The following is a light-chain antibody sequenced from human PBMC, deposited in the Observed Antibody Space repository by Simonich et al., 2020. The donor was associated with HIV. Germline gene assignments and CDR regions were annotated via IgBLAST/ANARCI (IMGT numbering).Light chain of an antibody. J-gene: IGLJ3*02. V-gene: IGLV1-44*01. Sequence: QSVLTQPPSASGTPGQRVTISCSGSSSNIGTNTVNWYQPLPGTAPKLLLYMNNQRPSGVPGRFSDSKSGTSASLAISGLQSEDEADYYCAAWDDSLNGRVFGGGTKLTVL. CDR2: MNN. CDR3: AAWDDSLNGRV. CDR1: SSNIGTNT.